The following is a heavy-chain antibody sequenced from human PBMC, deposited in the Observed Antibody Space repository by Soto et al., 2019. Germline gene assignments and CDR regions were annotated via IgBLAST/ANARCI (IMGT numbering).Heavy chain of an antibody. D-gene: IGHD4-17*01. V-gene: IGHV3-23*01. J-gene: IGHJ2*01. CDR2: ISGSGGST. CDR3: ARRTVGWYFEL. Sequence: EVQLLESGGGLVQPGGSLRLSCAASGFTFSIYAMNWVRQAPGKGLEWVSVISGSGGSTYYADSVKGRFTISRDNSKNTLYLQMNSLRAEDPAVYYCARRTVGWYFELWGRGTLVTVSS. CDR1: GFTFSIYA.